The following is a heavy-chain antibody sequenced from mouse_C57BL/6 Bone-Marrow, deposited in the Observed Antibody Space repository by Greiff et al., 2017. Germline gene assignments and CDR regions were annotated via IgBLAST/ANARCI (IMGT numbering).Heavy chain of an antibody. D-gene: IGHD1-1*01. Sequence: EVMLVESGGGLVQPGGSLKLSCAASGFTFSDYYMYWVRQTPEKRLEWVAYISNGGGSTYYPDTVKGRFTLSRDNAKTTQYLQMSRLKSDDTAMDYCGRSAGSSYTWFAYWGQGTLVTVSA. V-gene: IGHV5-12*01. CDR2: ISNGGGST. CDR1: GFTFSDYY. CDR3: GRSAGSSYTWFAY. J-gene: IGHJ3*01.